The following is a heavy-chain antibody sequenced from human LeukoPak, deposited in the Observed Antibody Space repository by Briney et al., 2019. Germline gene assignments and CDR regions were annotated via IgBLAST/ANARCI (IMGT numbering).Heavy chain of an antibody. Sequence: SETLSLTCTVSGGSISSYDWSWIRQPAEKGLEWIGRIYTSGSTNYNPSLKSRVTMSVDTSKNQFSLKLSSVAAADTAVYYCARDRMGMTTVTTFWFDPWGQGTLVTVSS. CDR1: GGSISSYD. J-gene: IGHJ5*02. CDR3: ARDRMGMTTVTTFWFDP. D-gene: IGHD4-17*01. V-gene: IGHV4-4*07. CDR2: IYTSGST.